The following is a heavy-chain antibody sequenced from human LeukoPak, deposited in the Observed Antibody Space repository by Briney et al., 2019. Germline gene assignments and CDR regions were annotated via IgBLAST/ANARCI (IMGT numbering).Heavy chain of an antibody. V-gene: IGHV1-69*06. Sequence: ASVKVSCKASGGTFSSYAISWVRQAPGQGLEWMGGIIPIFGTANYAQKFQGRVTITADKSTSTAYMELSSLRSEDTAVYYCARDLTGRETGAFDIWGQGTMVTVSS. J-gene: IGHJ3*02. CDR1: GGTFSSYA. CDR2: IIPIFGTA. CDR3: ARDLTGRETGAFDI.